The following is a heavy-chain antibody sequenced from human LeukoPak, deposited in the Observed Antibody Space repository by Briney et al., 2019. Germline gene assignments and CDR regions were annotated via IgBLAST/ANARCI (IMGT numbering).Heavy chain of an antibody. CDR3: ARGGGILTGYYTAHDAFDI. V-gene: IGHV4-59*01. J-gene: IGHJ3*02. CDR1: GGSISSYY. CDR2: IYYSGST. D-gene: IGHD3-9*01. Sequence: SETLSLTCTVSGGSISSYYWSWIRQPPGKGLEWIGYIYYSGSTNYNPSLKSRVTISVDTSKNQFSLKLSSVTAADTAVYYCARGGGILTGYYTAHDAFDIWGQGTMVTVSS.